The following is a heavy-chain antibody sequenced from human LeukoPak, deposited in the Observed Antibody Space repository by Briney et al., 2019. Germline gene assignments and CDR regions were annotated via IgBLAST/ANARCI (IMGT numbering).Heavy chain of an antibody. CDR1: GGTFSYFA. CDR3: ASTSGSGYDFAAGPRDY. D-gene: IGHD5-12*01. J-gene: IGHJ4*02. CDR2: IIPVFGTT. V-gene: IGHV1-69*06. Sequence: ASVKVSCKATGGTFSYFAISWVRQAPGQGLEWMGGIIPVFGTTDYPHKFQGRVTITADKSTATAYMELSSLRSEGTAVYYCASTSGSGYDFAAGPRDYWGQGTLVTVSS.